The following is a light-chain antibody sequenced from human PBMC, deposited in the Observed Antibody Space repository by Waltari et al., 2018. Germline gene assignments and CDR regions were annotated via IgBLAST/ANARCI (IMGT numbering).Light chain of an antibody. V-gene: IGKV1-39*01. J-gene: IGKJ3*01. CDR1: QSISTY. Sequence: DIQMTQSPSSLSASVGDRVTITCRASQSISTYVNWYHPKPGKVPRLLIFSASTLQPVVPSRFSGSGSGTDFTLTVTSLQPEDFASYYCHQTYNTPFTFGPGNIVEIK. CDR3: HQTYNTPFT. CDR2: SAS.